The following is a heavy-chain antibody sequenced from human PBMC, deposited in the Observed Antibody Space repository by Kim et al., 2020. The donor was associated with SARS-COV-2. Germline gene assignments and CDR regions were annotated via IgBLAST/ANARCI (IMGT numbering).Heavy chain of an antibody. J-gene: IGHJ6*03. V-gene: IGHV3-15*01. CDR2: IKSNNDGGTT. D-gene: IGHD3-22*01. CDR3: TTEDDSLGYYHIIHYYKRHV. CDR1: GFTVSDAW. Sequence: GGSLRLSCAASGFTVSDAWMSWVRQAPGKGLEWVGHIKSNNDGGTTEYAAPVKGRFTISRDDSKSTLYLQMNSLRTEDTAIYCCTTEDDSLGYYHIIHYYKRHVWGQGTTVTVSS.